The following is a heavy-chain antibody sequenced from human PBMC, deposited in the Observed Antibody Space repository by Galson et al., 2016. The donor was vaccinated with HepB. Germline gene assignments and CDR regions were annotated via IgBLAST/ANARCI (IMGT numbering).Heavy chain of an antibody. CDR2: VSYTGTP. V-gene: IGHV4-39*07. CDR3: ARVNREVVVMTYFDY. J-gene: IGHJ4*02. Sequence: WGWIRQPPGKGLEWIGSVSYTGTPSYNPSLESRVSISMDRSENRLSLKLSSLAAADTAVYYCARVNREVVVMTYFDYWGQGTLVTVSS. D-gene: IGHD3-22*01.